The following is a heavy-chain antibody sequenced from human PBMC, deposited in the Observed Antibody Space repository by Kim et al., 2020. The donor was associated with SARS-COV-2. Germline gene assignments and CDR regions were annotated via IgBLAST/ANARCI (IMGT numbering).Heavy chain of an antibody. V-gene: IGHV4-31*02. D-gene: IGHD3-10*01. CDR3: ARERESRFDY. Sequence: GSPYSNPSLKSRVTVSVDTSKNQFSLKLSSVTAADTAVYYCARERESRFDYWGQGTLVTVSS. J-gene: IGHJ4*02. CDR2: GSP.